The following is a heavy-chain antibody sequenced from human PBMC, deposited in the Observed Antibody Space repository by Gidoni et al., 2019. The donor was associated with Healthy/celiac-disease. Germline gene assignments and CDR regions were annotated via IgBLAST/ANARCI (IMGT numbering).Heavy chain of an antibody. Sequence: QVTLRESGPALVKPTQTLTLTCTFSGFSLSTSGMCVSWIRQPPGKALEWLALIDWDDDKYYSTSLKTRLTISKDTSKNQVVLTMTNMDPVDTATYYCARTHVSYDEDEKKYNWFDPWGQGTLVTVSS. CDR1: GFSLSTSGMC. CDR3: ARTHVSYDEDEKKYNWFDP. CDR2: IDWDDDK. J-gene: IGHJ5*02. D-gene: IGHD5-12*01. V-gene: IGHV2-70*01.